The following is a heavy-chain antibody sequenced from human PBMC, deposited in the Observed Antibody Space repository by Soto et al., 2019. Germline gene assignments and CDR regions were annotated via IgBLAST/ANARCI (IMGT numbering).Heavy chain of an antibody. Sequence: SETLSLTCTVSGGSISSYYWSWIRQPPGKGLEWIGYIYYSGSTNYNPSLKSRVTISVDTSKNQFSLKLSSVTAADTAVYYCARDTFDWSDPWGQGTLVTVSS. CDR1: GGSISSYY. CDR3: ARDTFDWSDP. CDR2: IYYSGST. V-gene: IGHV4-59*01. J-gene: IGHJ5*02.